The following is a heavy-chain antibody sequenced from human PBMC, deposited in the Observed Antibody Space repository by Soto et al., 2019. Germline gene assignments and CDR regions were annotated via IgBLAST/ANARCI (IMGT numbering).Heavy chain of an antibody. CDR3: ARKWYSSGWYGTDYYYYYYGMDV. Sequence: QVQLQQSGPGLVKPSQTLSLTCAISGDSVSSNSAAWNWIRQSPSRGLEWLGRTYYRSKWYNDYAVSVKSRITINPDTSKNQFSLQLNSVTPEDTAVYYCARKWYSSGWYGTDYYYYYYGMDVWGQGTTVTVSS. D-gene: IGHD6-19*01. J-gene: IGHJ6*02. V-gene: IGHV6-1*01. CDR1: GDSVSSNSAA. CDR2: TYYRSKWYN.